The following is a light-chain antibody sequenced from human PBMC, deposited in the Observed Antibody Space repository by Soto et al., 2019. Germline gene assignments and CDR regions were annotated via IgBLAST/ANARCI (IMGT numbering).Light chain of an antibody. CDR3: QQYGSSPPFT. Sequence: IVLTQSPGTLSLTPGERATLSCRASQSVSSSYLAWYQQKPGQAPRLLIYGASSRAPGIPDRFSGSVSGTAFTLTISRLEPDDSAVYYCQQYGSSPPFTFGPETRVDIK. V-gene: IGKV3-20*01. CDR2: GAS. J-gene: IGKJ3*01. CDR1: QSVSSSY.